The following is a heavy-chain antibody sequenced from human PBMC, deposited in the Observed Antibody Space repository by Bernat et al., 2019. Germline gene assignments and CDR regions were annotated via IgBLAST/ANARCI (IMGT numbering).Heavy chain of an antibody. CDR2: IWYDGSNK. Sequence: QVQLVESGGGVVQPGRSLRLSCAASGFTFSSYGMHWVRQAPGKGLEWVAVIWYDGSNKYYADSVKGRFTISRDNSKNTLYLQMNSLRAADTAVYYCAREWAPRAVRPLYWGQGTLVTVSS. J-gene: IGHJ4*02. D-gene: IGHD1-1*01. CDR1: GFTFSSYG. CDR3: AREWAPRAVRPLY. V-gene: IGHV3-33*01.